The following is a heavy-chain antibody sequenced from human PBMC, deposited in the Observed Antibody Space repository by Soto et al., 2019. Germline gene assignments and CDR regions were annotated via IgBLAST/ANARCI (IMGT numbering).Heavy chain of an antibody. D-gene: IGHD3-9*01. CDR3: ARSWYYDILTGYYTGGYGMDV. J-gene: IGHJ6*02. Sequence: GSLRLSCAASGSTFSSYSMNWVRQAPGKGLEWVSSISSSSSYIYYADSVKGRFTISRDNAKNSLYLQMNSLRAEDTAVYYCARSWYYDILTGYYTGGYGMDVWGQGTTVTVSS. CDR1: GSTFSSYS. V-gene: IGHV3-21*01. CDR2: ISSSSSYI.